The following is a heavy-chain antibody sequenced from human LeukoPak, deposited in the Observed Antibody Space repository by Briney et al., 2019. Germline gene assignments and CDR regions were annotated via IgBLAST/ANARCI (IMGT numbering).Heavy chain of an antibody. CDR1: GFTFSSYS. CDR2: ISSSSSYI. J-gene: IGHJ4*02. V-gene: IGHV3-21*01. Sequence: GGSLRLSCAASGFTFSSYSMNWVRQAPGKGLEWVSSISSSSSYIYYADSVMGRFTISRDNAKNSLYLQMNSLRAEDTAVYYCARVRTDILTGYRIDYWGQGTLVTVSS. CDR3: ARVRTDILTGYRIDY. D-gene: IGHD3-9*01.